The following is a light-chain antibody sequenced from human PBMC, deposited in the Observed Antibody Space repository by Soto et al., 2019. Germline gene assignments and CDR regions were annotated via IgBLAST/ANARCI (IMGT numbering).Light chain of an antibody. CDR3: QQYNNWPPNT. CDR1: QSVSSN. J-gene: IGKJ2*01. Sequence: DIVMTQSPATMSVSPGARATLSCRASQSVSSNLAWYQQKPGQAPRLLIYGASTRATGIPARFSGSGSGTEFTLTISRLQSEDFAVCYCQQYNNWPPNTFGQGTKLEIK. V-gene: IGKV3-15*01. CDR2: GAS.